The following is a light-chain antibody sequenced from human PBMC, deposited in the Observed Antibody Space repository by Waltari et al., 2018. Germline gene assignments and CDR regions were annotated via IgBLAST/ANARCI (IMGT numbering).Light chain of an antibody. CDR3: QQYGTSPPWT. Sequence: EIVLTQSPGTLSLSPGERATLSCRASQSLANNYLAWYQRKPGQAPRLLIYAASNRASGIPDRFSGIGSGTDFTLTISRLEPEDFAIYYCQQYGTSPPWTFGQGTKVEIK. J-gene: IGKJ1*01. V-gene: IGKV3-20*01. CDR2: AAS. CDR1: QSLANNY.